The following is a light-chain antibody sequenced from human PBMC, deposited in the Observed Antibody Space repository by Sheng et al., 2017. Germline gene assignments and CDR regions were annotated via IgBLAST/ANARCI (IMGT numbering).Light chain of an antibody. CDR1: QNINSY. CDR2: DTS. V-gene: IGKV3-11*01. Sequence: EIVLTQSPATLSLSPGESATLSCRASQNINSYLVWYQQKPGQAPRLLIYDTSNRATGIPARFSGSGSGTDFTLSISSLEPEDFAVYYCQQRTNWPTFGQGTKLEIK. J-gene: IGKJ2*01. CDR3: QQRTNWPT.